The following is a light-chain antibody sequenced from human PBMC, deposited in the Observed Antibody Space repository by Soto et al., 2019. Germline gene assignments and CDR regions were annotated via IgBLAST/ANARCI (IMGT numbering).Light chain of an antibody. CDR2: GAS. Sequence: EIVVTQSPDTLSVSPGERATLSCRASQSVSSNLAWYQQKPGQAPRLLIYGASTRATGMPARFSGSGSGTEFTLTISSLQSEDFAVYYCQQYNNLPLTFGGGTKVDI. J-gene: IGKJ4*01. CDR3: QQYNNLPLT. V-gene: IGKV3-15*01. CDR1: QSVSSN.